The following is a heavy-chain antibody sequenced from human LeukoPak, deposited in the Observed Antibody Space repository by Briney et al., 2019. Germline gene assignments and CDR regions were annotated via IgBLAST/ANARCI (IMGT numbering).Heavy chain of an antibody. CDR3: ARDDDYGDIRFDY. V-gene: IGHV3-48*02. CDR2: ISSSTI. CDR1: GFTFSSYS. D-gene: IGHD4-17*01. Sequence: PGGSLRLSCAASGFTFSSYSMNWVRQAPGKGLEWVSYISSSTIYYADSVKGRFTISRDNAKNSLYLQMNSLRDEDTAVYYCARDDDYGDIRFDYWGQGTLVTVSS. J-gene: IGHJ4*02.